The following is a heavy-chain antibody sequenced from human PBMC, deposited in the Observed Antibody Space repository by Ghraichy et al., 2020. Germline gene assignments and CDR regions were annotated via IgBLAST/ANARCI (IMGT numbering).Heavy chain of an antibody. V-gene: IGHV3-23*01. CDR1: GFTFSSYA. CDR3: AKEKAIPLVRGIITPY. Sequence: GGSLRLSCAASGFTFSSYAMSWVRQAPGKGLEWVSAISGSGGSTYHADSVKGRFTISRDNSKSTLNLQMNSLRAEDTAVYYCAKEKAIPLVRGIITPYWGQGTLVTVSS. D-gene: IGHD3-10*01. CDR2: ISGSGGST. J-gene: IGHJ4*02.